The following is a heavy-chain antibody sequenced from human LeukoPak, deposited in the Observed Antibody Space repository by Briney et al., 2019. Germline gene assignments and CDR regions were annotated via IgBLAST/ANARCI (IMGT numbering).Heavy chain of an antibody. Sequence: ASVKVSCKASGGTFSSYAISWVRQAPGQGLEWMGIINPSGGSTSYAQKFQGRVTMTRDTSTSTVYMELSSLRSEDTAVYYCARDLEKAEVVRGVIFGYWGQGTLVTVSS. D-gene: IGHD3-10*01. CDR2: INPSGGST. V-gene: IGHV1-46*01. J-gene: IGHJ4*02. CDR3: ARDLEKAEVVRGVIFGY. CDR1: GGTFSSYA.